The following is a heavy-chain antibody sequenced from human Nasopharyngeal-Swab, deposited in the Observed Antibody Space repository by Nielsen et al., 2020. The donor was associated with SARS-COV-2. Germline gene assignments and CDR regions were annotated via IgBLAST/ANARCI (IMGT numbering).Heavy chain of an antibody. CDR1: GYTFTGYY. CDR2: INAGNGNT. Sequence: ASVKVSCKASGYTFTGYYMHWVRQAPGQRLEWMGWINAGNGNTKYSQKFQGRVTITRDTSASTAYMELSSLRSEDTAVYYCASCSGGSCDYYYYGMDVWGQGTTVTVSS. J-gene: IGHJ6*02. D-gene: IGHD2-15*01. V-gene: IGHV1-3*01. CDR3: ASCSGGSCDYYYYGMDV.